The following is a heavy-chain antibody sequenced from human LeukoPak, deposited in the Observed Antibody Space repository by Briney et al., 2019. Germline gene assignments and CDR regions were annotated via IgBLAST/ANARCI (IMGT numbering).Heavy chain of an antibody. CDR1: GYSFTSYW. D-gene: IGHD2-2*01. CDR3: ARQYQLLQSSYYFDY. J-gene: IGHJ4*02. CDR2: IYPGDSDT. V-gene: IGHV5-51*01. Sequence: GESLKISCKGSGYSFTSYWIGWVRQMPGKGLEWMGTIYPGDSDTRYSPSFQGQVTISADKSISTAYLQWSSLKASDTAMYYCARQYQLLQSSYYFDYWGQGTLVTVSS.